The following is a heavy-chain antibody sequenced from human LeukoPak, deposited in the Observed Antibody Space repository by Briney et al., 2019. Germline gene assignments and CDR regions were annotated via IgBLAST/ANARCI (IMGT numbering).Heavy chain of an antibody. Sequence: GGSLRLSCAASGFTFSSYEMNWVRQAPGKGLEWVSVMSADSATTLYADSVKGRFTISRDNAKNTVFLQMSSLRAEDTALYYCARKSASGNYPLDYWGQGTLVTVSS. CDR2: MSADSATT. CDR1: GFTFSSYE. D-gene: IGHD3-10*01. V-gene: IGHV3-23*01. J-gene: IGHJ4*02. CDR3: ARKSASGNYPLDY.